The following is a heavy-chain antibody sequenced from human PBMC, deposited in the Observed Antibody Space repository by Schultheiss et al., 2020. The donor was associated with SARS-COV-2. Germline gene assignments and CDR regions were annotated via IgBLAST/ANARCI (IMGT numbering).Heavy chain of an antibody. Sequence: SETLSLTCTVSGGSISSYYWSWIRQPPGKGLEWIGYIYHSGSTYYNPSLKSRVTMSVDTSKNQFSLKLSSVTAADTAVYYCATSAYIAAAVDYWGQGTLVTVSS. D-gene: IGHD6-13*01. V-gene: IGHV4-59*01. J-gene: IGHJ4*02. CDR2: IYHSGST. CDR1: GGSISSYY. CDR3: ATSAYIAAAVDY.